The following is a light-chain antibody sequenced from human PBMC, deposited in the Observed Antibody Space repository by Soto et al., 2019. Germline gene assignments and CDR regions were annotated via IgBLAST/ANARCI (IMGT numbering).Light chain of an antibody. Sequence: QSVLTQPPSVSGAPGQRGTISCNGSSSNIGAGFAVHWYQQLPGTAPKLLIYGNVDRPSGVPDRFSGSKSGTSASLAITGRQAADEADYYCQYYDSSLSGYVFGTGTKRTVL. CDR1: SSNIGAGFA. CDR3: QYYDSSLSGYV. J-gene: IGLJ1*01. V-gene: IGLV1-40*01. CDR2: GNV.